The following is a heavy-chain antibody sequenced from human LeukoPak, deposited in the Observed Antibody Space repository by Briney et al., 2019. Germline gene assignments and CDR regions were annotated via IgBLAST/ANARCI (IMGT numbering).Heavy chain of an antibody. D-gene: IGHD6-6*01. CDR2: IKQDGSEK. Sequence: PGGSLRLSCAASGFTFSTYWMSWVRQAPGKGLEWVANIKQDGSEKFYVDSVKGRFTISRDNAKNSLYLQMNSLRVEDTAVYYCVRDPLAARLIFDYWGHGTLVTVSS. J-gene: IGHJ4*01. CDR3: VRDPLAARLIFDY. CDR1: GFTFSTYW. V-gene: IGHV3-7*01.